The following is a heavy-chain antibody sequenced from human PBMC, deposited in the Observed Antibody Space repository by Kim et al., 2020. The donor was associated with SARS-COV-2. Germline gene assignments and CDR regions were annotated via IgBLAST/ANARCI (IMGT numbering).Heavy chain of an antibody. CDR1: GFTFSSYA. Sequence: GGSLRLSCAASGFTFSSYAMSWVRQTPGKGLEWVSTISGSDDSTYNADSVKGRFAISRDDSKNTLYLQMNSLRADDTAIYYCAKGRSGSPPAALMYWGQGTPCTLSS. CDR3: AKGRSGSPPAALMY. V-gene: IGHV3-23*01. J-gene: IGHJ4*02. CDR2: ISGSDDST. D-gene: IGHD1-26*01.